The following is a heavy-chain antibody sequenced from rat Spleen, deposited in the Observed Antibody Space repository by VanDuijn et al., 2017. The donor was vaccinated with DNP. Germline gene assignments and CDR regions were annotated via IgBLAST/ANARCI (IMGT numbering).Heavy chain of an antibody. J-gene: IGHJ2*01. CDR1: GFTFSDYN. V-gene: IGHV5-25*01. Sequence: EVHLVESGGGLVQPGRSLKLSCAASGFTFSDYNMVWVRQAPGKGLEWVACISNGGDATDYRDSVKGRFTISRDNAKSTLYLQMNSLRSEDTATYYCARVSVYYGLEDYWGQGVMVTVSS. CDR2: ISNGGDAT. CDR3: ARVSVYYGLEDY. D-gene: IGHD1-6*01.